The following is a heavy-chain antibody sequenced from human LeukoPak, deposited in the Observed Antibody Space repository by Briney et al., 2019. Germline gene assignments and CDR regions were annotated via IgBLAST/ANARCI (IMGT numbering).Heavy chain of an antibody. CDR3: TRVPNIVVVPAASDY. Sequence: GGSLRLSCAASGFTFSSYGMSWVRQAPGKGLEWVGFIRSKAYGGTTEYAASVKGRFTISRDDSKSIAYLQMNSLKTEDTAVYYCTRVPNIVVVPAASDYWGQGTLVTVSS. D-gene: IGHD2-2*01. V-gene: IGHV3-49*04. J-gene: IGHJ4*02. CDR2: IRSKAYGGTT. CDR1: GFTFSSYG.